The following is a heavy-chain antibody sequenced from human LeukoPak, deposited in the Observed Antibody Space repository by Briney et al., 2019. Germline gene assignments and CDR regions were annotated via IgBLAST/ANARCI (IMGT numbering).Heavy chain of an antibody. V-gene: IGHV3-15*01. CDR1: GFSFKDAW. D-gene: IGHD5-12*01. J-gene: IGHJ4*02. Sequence: PGGSLRLSCAASGFSFKDAWMSWVRQAPGKGGEWVGRIKSKTDGVTTDYAEPVKGRFTSSREEAKNTLYLQVNSLKTEDTALYYCTRIRGYSAYDFNYWGQETLVTVSS. CDR3: TRIRGYSAYDFNY. CDR2: IKSKTDGVTT.